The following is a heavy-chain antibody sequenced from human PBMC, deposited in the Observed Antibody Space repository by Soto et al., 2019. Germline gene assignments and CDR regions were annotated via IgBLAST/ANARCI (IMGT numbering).Heavy chain of an antibody. CDR2: TYYRSNWCS. J-gene: IGHJ6*02. Sequence: QVQLQQSGPGLVKPSQTLSLTCAISGDSVSSGSAAWNWIRQSPSRGLEWLGRTYYRSNWCSDYALSVKGRINNKSDTSKNQFSLQLNSATPEDTAVYYWAREEGQWPVRIGRDVWGQGTTVTVSS. D-gene: IGHD6-19*01. CDR3: AREEGQWPVRIGRDV. V-gene: IGHV6-1*01. CDR1: GDSVSSGSAA.